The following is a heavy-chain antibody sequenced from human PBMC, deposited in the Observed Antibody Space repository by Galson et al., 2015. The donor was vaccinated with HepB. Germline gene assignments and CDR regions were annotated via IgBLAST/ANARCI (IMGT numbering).Heavy chain of an antibody. V-gene: IGHV3-7*01. J-gene: IGHJ4*02. Sequence: SLRLSCAASGFTFSSYWMSWVRQAPGKGLEWVANIQQDGTEKYYVDSVKGRFTISRDNSKNTLYLQMNSLRAEDTAVYYCARDKSGLVTTPRYFDYWGQGTLVTVSS. CDR2: IQQDGTEK. D-gene: IGHD4-17*01. CDR1: GFTFSSYW. CDR3: ARDKSGLVTTPRYFDY.